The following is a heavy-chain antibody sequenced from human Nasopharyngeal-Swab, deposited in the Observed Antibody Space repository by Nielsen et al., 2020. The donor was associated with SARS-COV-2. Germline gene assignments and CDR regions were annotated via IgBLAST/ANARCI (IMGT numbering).Heavy chain of an antibody. CDR3: ARVNNGGGIVPASYSFFMDV. D-gene: IGHD2-2*01. V-gene: IGHV4-34*01. Sequence: SETLSLTCSLNGVSFSGYHWGWIRQSPGKGLEWIGDITRSGNTNYNPALKSRVTMSVATSKDEFSLKLTSVTAAETAIYFCARVNNGGGIVPASYSFFMDVCGKGTSVAVSS. CDR2: ITRSGNT. CDR1: GVSFSGYH. J-gene: IGHJ6*03.